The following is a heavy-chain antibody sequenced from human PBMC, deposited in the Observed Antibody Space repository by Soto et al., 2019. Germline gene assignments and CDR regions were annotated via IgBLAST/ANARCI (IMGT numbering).Heavy chain of an antibody. D-gene: IGHD1-1*01. CDR3: ARGKGMEENYYYYGLDI. Sequence: ASVKVSCKASGYSFSTYAMHWVRQAPGQSLEWMGWINGGTGQTKFSQRFQDRITITRDTSASTAYMELSSLRSEDTAVYYCARGKGMEENYYYYGLDIWGQGTTVTV. V-gene: IGHV1-3*01. J-gene: IGHJ6*02. CDR2: INGGTGQT. CDR1: GYSFSTYA.